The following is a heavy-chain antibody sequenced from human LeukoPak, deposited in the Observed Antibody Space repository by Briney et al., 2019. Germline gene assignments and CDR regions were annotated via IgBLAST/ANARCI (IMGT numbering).Heavy chain of an antibody. V-gene: IGHV4-39*06. Sequence: SETLSLTCTVSGGSISRSSYYWGWIRQPPGKGLEWIGSIYYSGSTYYNPSLKSRVTISVDTSKNQFPLKLSSVTAADTAVYYCVRSLSADGVKWYYFDYWGQGTLVTVSS. D-gene: IGHD2-8*01. CDR1: GGSISRSSYY. CDR2: IYYSGST. CDR3: VRSLSADGVKWYYFDY. J-gene: IGHJ4*02.